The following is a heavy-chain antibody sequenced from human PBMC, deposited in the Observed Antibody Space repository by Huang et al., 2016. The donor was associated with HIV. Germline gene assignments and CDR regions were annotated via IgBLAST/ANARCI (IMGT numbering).Heavy chain of an antibody. CDR1: GDSVSSHY. Sequence: QVRLQESGPGLVKPSETLSLSCTVSGDSVSSHYWGWIRHPPGKGLEWIGTVYDSGTTTYNTRLKSRMTISVDTSNNGFSLNSTSVGAADTAMYFCVRDQGRLAVGGIDNWFDPWGQGALVTVSS. CDR2: VYDSGTT. V-gene: IGHV4-59*02. D-gene: IGHD6-19*01. J-gene: IGHJ5*02. CDR3: VRDQGRLAVGGIDNWFDP.